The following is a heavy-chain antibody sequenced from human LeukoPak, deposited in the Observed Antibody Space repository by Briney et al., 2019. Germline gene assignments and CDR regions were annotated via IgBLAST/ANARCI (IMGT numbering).Heavy chain of an antibody. V-gene: IGHV4-59*01. J-gene: IGHJ4*02. D-gene: IGHD6-25*01. CDR3: AREWSSGWAEFDY. Sequence: PAETLASPCTVSGGSMSSYYWSWIRQPPGKGLEWIGDIYDSGSTNYNPSLKSRVTISVDTSKNQFSLKLSSVTAADTAVYYCAREWSSGWAEFDYWGQGTLVTVSS. CDR2: IYDSGST. CDR1: GGSMSSYY.